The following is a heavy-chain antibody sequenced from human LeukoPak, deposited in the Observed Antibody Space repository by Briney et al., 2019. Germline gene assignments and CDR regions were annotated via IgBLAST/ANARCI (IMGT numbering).Heavy chain of an antibody. V-gene: IGHV3-21*01. D-gene: IGHD3-3*01. CDR3: ARERPYYAP. Sequence: PGGSLRLSCAASGFSFSSYSMNWVRQAPGKGLEWVSSISSTSSYTCYADSVKGRFTISRDNAKNSLYLQMSSLRAEDTALYYCARERPYYAPWGQGTLVTVSS. CDR1: GFSFSSYS. J-gene: IGHJ5*02. CDR2: ISSTSSYT.